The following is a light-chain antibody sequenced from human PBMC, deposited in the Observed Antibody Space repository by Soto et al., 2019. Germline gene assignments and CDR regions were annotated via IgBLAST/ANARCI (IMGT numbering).Light chain of an antibody. V-gene: IGKV3-15*01. CDR2: GAS. J-gene: IGKJ1*01. CDR1: QSVSSN. Sequence: EIVMTQSPATLSVSPGERATLSCRASQSVSSNLAWYQQKPGQAPRLLIYGASTRATGIPARFSGSGSGTEFTLTINSLQSEDFAVYYCQQYNNWPRTFGQVTKVDIK. CDR3: QQYNNWPRT.